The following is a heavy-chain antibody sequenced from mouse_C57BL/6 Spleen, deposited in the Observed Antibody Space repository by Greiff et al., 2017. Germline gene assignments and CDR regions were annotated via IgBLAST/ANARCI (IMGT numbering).Heavy chain of an antibody. Sequence: QVQLQQSGAELARPGASVKLSCKASGYTFTSYGISWVKQRTGQGLEWLGELYPRSGNTYYNEKFKGKATLTVDKSSSTAYMELRSLTSEDSAVYFCARGTTVVATRGYYAMDYWGQGTSVTVSA. V-gene: IGHV1-81*01. J-gene: IGHJ4*01. D-gene: IGHD1-1*01. CDR1: GYTFTSYG. CDR2: LYPRSGNT. CDR3: ARGTTVVATRGYYAMDY.